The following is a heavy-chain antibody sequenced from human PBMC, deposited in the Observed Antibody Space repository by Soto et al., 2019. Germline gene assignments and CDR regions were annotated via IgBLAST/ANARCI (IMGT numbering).Heavy chain of an antibody. D-gene: IGHD3-3*01. V-gene: IGHV4-61*01. Sequence: WETLSLTCTVSGGSISSGSYHWSWIRQPPGKGLEWIGYIYYGGSTNYNPSLKSRVTISLDTSKNQFSLKLSSVTAADTAVYYCARELRFLEWLNPYGMDVWGQGTTVTVSS. CDR3: ARELRFLEWLNPYGMDV. CDR1: GGSISSGSYH. CDR2: IYYGGST. J-gene: IGHJ6*02.